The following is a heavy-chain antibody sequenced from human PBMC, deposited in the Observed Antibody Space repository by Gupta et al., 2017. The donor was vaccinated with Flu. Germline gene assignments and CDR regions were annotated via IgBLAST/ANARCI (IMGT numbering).Heavy chain of an antibody. D-gene: IGHD6-13*01. Sequence: QVQLVESGGGVVQPGGSLRLSCEASGFTFSTYAMHWVRQAPGKGLEWVAVISRDGNDKHHADSVKGRFTISRDNSKSTLYLQMSSLRTEDTALYYCAKDPAVAAVYYFDYWGQGTLVTASS. CDR3: AKDPAVAAVYYFDY. J-gene: IGHJ4*02. CDR1: GFTFSTYA. CDR2: ISRDGNDK. V-gene: IGHV3-30*18.